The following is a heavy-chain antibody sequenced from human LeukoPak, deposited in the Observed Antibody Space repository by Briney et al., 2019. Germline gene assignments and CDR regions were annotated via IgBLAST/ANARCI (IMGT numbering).Heavy chain of an antibody. CDR3: AKDRAKLTIFGVAPDY. V-gene: IGHV3-30*02. Sequence: GGSLRLSCAASGFTFSSYGMHWVRQAPGKGLEWVAVIWYDGSNKYYADSVKGRFTISRDNSKNTLYLQMNSLRAEDTAVYYCAKDRAKLTIFGVAPDYWGQGTLVTVSS. CDR1: GFTFSSYG. D-gene: IGHD3-3*01. J-gene: IGHJ4*02. CDR2: IWYDGSNK.